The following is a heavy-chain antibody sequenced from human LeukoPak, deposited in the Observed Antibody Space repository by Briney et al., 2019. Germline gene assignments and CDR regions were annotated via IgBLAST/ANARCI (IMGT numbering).Heavy chain of an antibody. D-gene: IGHD5-24*01. CDR3: ARDNSVRDEAWWFNP. V-gene: IGHV1-46*01. CDR1: GYTFTSNY. J-gene: IGHJ5*02. CDR2: ISPSGGST. Sequence: ASVKVSCTAFGYTFTSNYMHWVRQAPGQGPEWMGVISPSGGSTTYAQKFQGRVTLTRDMSTSTDYLELSSLRSEDTAVYYCARDNSVRDEAWWFNPWGQGTLVTVST.